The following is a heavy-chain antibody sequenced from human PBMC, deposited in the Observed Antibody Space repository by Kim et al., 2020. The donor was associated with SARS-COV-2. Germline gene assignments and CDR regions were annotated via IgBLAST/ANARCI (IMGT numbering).Heavy chain of an antibody. V-gene: IGHV3-64D*06. J-gene: IGHJ4*02. CDR1: GFTFSDYA. CDR3: VRYGRSYGAVH. D-gene: IGHD3-16*01. CDR2: TTRDGDGS. Sequence: GGSLRLSCSASGFTFSDYAIHWVRPTPGMGLQYVSATTRDGDGSFYADSAKDRFTIFRDNSKNTLFLQMSGLRIEDTAIYYCVRYGRSYGAVHWGQGTLVSVS.